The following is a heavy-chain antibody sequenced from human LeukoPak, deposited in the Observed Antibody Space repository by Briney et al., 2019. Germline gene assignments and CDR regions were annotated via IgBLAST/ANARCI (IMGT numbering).Heavy chain of an antibody. CDR2: IGYSSCSL. V-gene: IGHV3-48*04. CDR1: GFTFSSYT. Sequence: GGSLRLSCAASGFTFSSYTMNWVRQAPGKGLDCVSYIGYSSCSLYYAGSVEGRFPISRDHAKNSLYLQMNSLRAEDTAVYDCARDIHDYVWGSYRYRYNWFDHWGQGTLVTVSS. J-gene: IGHJ5*02. D-gene: IGHD3-16*02. CDR3: ARDIHDYVWGSYRYRYNWFDH.